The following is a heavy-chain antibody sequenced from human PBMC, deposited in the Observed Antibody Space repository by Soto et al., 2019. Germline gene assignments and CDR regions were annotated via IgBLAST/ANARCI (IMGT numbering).Heavy chain of an antibody. Sequence: GGSLRLSCAASGFIFRSYGMHWVRQAPGKGLEWVAVIWYDGSNTYYADPVKGRFTISRDNSKNTLFLQMNSLRAEDTAVYYCASSEAWGRGTLVTVSS. CDR1: GFIFRSYG. CDR2: IWYDGSNT. D-gene: IGHD6-19*01. CDR3: ASSEA. J-gene: IGHJ5*02. V-gene: IGHV3-33*01.